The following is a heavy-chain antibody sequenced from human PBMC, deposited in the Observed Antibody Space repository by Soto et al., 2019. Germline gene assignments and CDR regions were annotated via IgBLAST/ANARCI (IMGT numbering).Heavy chain of an antibody. CDR3: ARGRGSSSWYEISHYFDT. D-gene: IGHD6-13*01. V-gene: IGHV1-18*01. Sequence: VQLVQSPAEVKKSGASVKVSCQTSGYSFTTYGTSWVRQAPGQGLEWIGWISAYNGHTIYAHDFQDRVTLTTDTSTSTAYMELRSLRYDDTAIYYCARGRGSSSWYEISHYFDTWGQGTLVTFSS. CDR1: GYSFTTYG. CDR2: ISAYNGHT. J-gene: IGHJ4*02.